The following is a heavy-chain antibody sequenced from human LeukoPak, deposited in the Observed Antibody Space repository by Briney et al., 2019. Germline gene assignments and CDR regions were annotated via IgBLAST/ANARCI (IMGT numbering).Heavy chain of an antibody. D-gene: IGHD6-19*01. J-gene: IGHJ4*02. Sequence: ASVKVSCKASGYTFTSYGISWVRQAPGQGLEWMGWISAYNGNTNYAQKLQGRFTMTTDTSTSTAYMELRSLRSDDTAVYYCARDQGYSSGSYYFDYWGQGTLVTVSS. CDR3: ARDQGYSSGSYYFDY. V-gene: IGHV1-18*01. CDR2: ISAYNGNT. CDR1: GYTFTSYG.